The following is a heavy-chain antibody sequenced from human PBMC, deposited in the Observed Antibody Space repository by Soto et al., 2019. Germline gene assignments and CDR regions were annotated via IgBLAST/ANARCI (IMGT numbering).Heavy chain of an antibody. V-gene: IGHV5-10-1*01. J-gene: IGHJ6*02. Sequence: PGESLKISCKGSGYSFTSYWISWVRQMPGKGLEWMGRIDPSDSYTNYSPSFQGHVTISADKSISTAYLQWSSLKASDTAMYYCARPIAGSTYYYYGTDVWGQGTTVTVSS. CDR2: IDPSDSYT. CDR1: GYSFTSYW. D-gene: IGHD6-13*01. CDR3: ARPIAGSTYYYYGTDV.